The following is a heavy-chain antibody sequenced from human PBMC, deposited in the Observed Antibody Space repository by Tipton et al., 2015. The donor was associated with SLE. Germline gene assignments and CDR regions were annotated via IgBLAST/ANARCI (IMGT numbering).Heavy chain of an antibody. CDR2: INAYNGNT. Sequence: QLVQSGAEVKKPGASVKVSCKASGYTFTSYGISWVRQAPGQGLEWMGWINAYNGNTNYAQKLQGRVTMTTDTSTSTAYMELRSLRSDDTAVYYCARAPIQQWLPTALYFQHWGQGTLVTVSS. D-gene: IGHD6-19*01. V-gene: IGHV1-18*04. J-gene: IGHJ1*01. CDR3: ARAPIQQWLPTALYFQH. CDR1: GYTFTSYG.